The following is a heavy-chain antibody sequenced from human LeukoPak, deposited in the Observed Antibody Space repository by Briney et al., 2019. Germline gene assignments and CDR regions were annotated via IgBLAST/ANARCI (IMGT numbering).Heavy chain of an antibody. J-gene: IGHJ4*02. CDR3: ALWFGDPVY. CDR1: GFTFSSYW. D-gene: IGHD3-10*01. CDR2: INSDGSST. V-gene: IGHV3-74*01. Sequence: GXXLRLSCAASGFTFSSYWMHWVRRAPGKGLVWVSRINSDGSSTSYADSVKGRFTISRDNAKNTLYLQMNSLRAEDTAVYYCALWFGDPVYWGQGTLVTVSS.